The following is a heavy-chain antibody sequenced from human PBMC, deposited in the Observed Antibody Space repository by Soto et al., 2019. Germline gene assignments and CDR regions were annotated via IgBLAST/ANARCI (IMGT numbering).Heavy chain of an antibody. CDR1: GFTFSDYY. D-gene: IGHD6-13*01. Sequence: QVQLVESGGGLVKPGGSLRLSCAVSGFTFSDYYMTWIRQAPRKGLEWVSYISSSTSHTNYADSVKGRFTVSRDNAKNSLFLQRNSLRAEDTGVYYCARGRGAAAEYFDFCGQGTLVTVSS. V-gene: IGHV3-11*05. J-gene: IGHJ4*02. CDR2: ISSSTSHT. CDR3: ARGRGAAAEYFDF.